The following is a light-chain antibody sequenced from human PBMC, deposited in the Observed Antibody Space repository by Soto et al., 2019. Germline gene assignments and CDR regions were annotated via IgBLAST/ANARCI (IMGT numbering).Light chain of an antibody. CDR2: AAS. CDR3: QQYDTSPTGT. V-gene: IGKV3-20*01. CDR1: QSVSSNF. Sequence: EIVLTQSPGTLSLSPGETVTLSCRTSQSVSSNFLAWYQHKPGQAPRLLIYAASSRATGVQDRFSGSGSETAFTLTISGLEPEDFAVYFCQQYDTSPTGTFGQGTKLEIK. J-gene: IGKJ2*01.